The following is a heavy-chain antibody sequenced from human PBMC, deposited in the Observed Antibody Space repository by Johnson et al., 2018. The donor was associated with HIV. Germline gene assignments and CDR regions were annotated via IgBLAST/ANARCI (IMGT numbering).Heavy chain of an antibody. D-gene: IGHD6-6*01. CDR1: GFSFSDSY. Sequence: QVQLVESGGGLVKPGGSLRLSCAASGFSFSDSYMRWIRQAPGHGLEWVSYISCSGSTIYYADSVKGRFTIYRDNSKNTPYLQMNSLSAEDTAVYYCARDQSSRQAFDIWGQGTMVTVSS. CDR2: ISCSGSTI. V-gene: IGHV3-11*04. J-gene: IGHJ3*02. CDR3: ARDQSSRQAFDI.